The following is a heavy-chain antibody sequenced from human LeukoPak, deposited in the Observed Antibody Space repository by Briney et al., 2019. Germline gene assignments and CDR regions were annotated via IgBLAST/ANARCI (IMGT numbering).Heavy chain of an antibody. J-gene: IGHJ4*02. CDR1: GGSISSYY. V-gene: IGHV4-34*01. Sequence: PSETLSLTCTVSGGSISSYYWSWIRQPAGKGLEWIGEINHSGSTNYNPSLKSRVTISVDTSKNQFSLKLSSVTAADTAVYYCASRLPYLGAAADYWGQGTLVTVSS. CDR3: ASRLPYLGAAADY. CDR2: INHSGST. D-gene: IGHD6-13*01.